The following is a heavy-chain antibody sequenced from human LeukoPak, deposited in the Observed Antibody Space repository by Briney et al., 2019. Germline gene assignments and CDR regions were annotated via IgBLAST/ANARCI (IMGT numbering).Heavy chain of an antibody. J-gene: IGHJ4*02. Sequence: SPSDTLSLTCAIYGGSLSGYYWSWLRQPPGKGLEWIGEINHSGSTNYNPSLKSRITISVDTSKNQFSLKLISVTAADTAVYYCARKASIRGGFHWGQGTLVTVSS. CDR2: INHSGST. CDR3: ARKASIRGGFH. CDR1: GGSLSGYY. V-gene: IGHV4-34*01. D-gene: IGHD2-2*01.